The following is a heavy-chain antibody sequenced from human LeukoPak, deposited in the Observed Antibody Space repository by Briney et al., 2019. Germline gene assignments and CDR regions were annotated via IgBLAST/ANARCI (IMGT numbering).Heavy chain of an antibody. Sequence: SETLSLTCTVSGGSISSYYWSWIRQPPGKGLEWIGYIYYSGSTSYNPSLKSRVTISVDTSKNQFSLKLSSVTAADTAVYYCARGGMATIDYWGQGTLVTVSS. D-gene: IGHD5-24*01. CDR1: GGSISSYY. J-gene: IGHJ4*02. V-gene: IGHV4-59*12. CDR2: IYYSGST. CDR3: ARGGMATIDY.